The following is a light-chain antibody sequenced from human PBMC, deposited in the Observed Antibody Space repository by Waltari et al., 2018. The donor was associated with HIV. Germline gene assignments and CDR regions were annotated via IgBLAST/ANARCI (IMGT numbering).Light chain of an antibody. CDR2: AAS. CDR3: LQDYNYPRT. J-gene: IGKJ1*01. V-gene: IGKV1-6*01. CDR1: QDIRTD. Sequence: AIQMTQSPSSLSASVGDRVTITCRASQDIRTDLAWYQQRPGKAPKLLIYAASTLQSGVPSRLSGSGSGTYFTLTLSSLQPEDLATYYCLQDYNYPRTFGQGTKVEI.